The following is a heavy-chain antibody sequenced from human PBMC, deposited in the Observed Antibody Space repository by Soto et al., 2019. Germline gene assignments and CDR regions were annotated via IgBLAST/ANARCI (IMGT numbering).Heavy chain of an antibody. Sequence: PGGSLRLSCSASGFIFSDYAMRWVRLTPGKGLEFVSAISNNGGSTNDAPSVWGRFTISRDNSKNTVYLEMSSLRVEDTAIYYCVKDPSRGGWYGLFLHWGQGTVVTVSS. CDR2: ISNNGGST. V-gene: IGHV3-64D*06. D-gene: IGHD6-19*01. CDR1: GFIFSDYA. CDR3: VKDPSRGGWYGLFLH. J-gene: IGHJ1*01.